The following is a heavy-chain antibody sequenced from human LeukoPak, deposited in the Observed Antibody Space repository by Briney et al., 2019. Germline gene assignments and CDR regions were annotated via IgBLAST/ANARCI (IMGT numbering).Heavy chain of an antibody. CDR3: AKDYRPGDDYFFYYLDV. Sequence: GGSLRLSCAASGFTFSNYGMIWLRQAPGKGLEWVTFIRHDGGNKYYADSVKGRFTISRDISTNTLYLQMSSLRPEDTAVYYCAKDYRPGDDYFFYYLDVWGKGTTVTVSS. J-gene: IGHJ6*03. CDR1: GFTFSNYG. V-gene: IGHV3-30*02. D-gene: IGHD7-27*01. CDR2: IRHDGGNK.